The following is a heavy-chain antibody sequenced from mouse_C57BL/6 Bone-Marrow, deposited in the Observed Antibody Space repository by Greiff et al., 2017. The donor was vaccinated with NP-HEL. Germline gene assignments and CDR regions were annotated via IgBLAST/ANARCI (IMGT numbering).Heavy chain of an antibody. Sequence: DVKLVESGGGLVQPGGSMKLSCVASGFTFSNYWMNWVRQSPEKGLEWVAQIRLKSDNYATHYTVSGKGRFTISRDDSKSSVYLQMNNLRAEDTEIYYCTDYYSSYYAMDYWGQGTSVTVSS. J-gene: IGHJ4*01. D-gene: IGHD2-5*01. V-gene: IGHV6-3*01. CDR3: TDYYSSYYAMDY. CDR2: IRLKSDNYAT. CDR1: GFTFSNYW.